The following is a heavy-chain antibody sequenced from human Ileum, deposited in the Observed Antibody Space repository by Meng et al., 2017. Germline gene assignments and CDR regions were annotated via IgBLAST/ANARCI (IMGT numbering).Heavy chain of an antibody. D-gene: IGHD6-13*01. CDR3: ARGVDAGTDF. Sequence: ASVKVSCKASAYSFTSLYINWMRQATGQGLEWMGWMNPNTGDTDYAQKFQGRVSTTRDTSINTAYMESSSLTSEDTAVYYCARGVDAGTDFWGQGTLVTVSS. CDR2: MNPNTGDT. V-gene: IGHV1-8*01. J-gene: IGHJ4*02. CDR1: AYSFTSLY.